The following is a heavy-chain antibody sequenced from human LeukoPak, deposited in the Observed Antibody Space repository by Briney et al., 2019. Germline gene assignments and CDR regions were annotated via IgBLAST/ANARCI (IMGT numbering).Heavy chain of an antibody. J-gene: IGHJ4*02. D-gene: IGHD6-19*01. CDR1: GYTFTSYA. Sequence: ASVKVSCKASGYTFTSYAMHWVRQAPGQRLEWMGWINAGNGYTKYSQKFQGRVTITRDTSASTAYMELSSLRSEDTAVYYCAVGFEWLGLFDYWGQGTLVTVSS. CDR2: INAGNGYT. CDR3: AVGFEWLGLFDY. V-gene: IGHV1-3*01.